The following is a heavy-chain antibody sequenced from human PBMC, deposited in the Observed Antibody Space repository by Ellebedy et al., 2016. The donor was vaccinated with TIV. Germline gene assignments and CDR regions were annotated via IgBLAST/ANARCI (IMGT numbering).Heavy chain of an antibody. V-gene: IGHV3-13*04. J-gene: IGHJ4*02. CDR3: ARGGYSYGYRGDFDY. CDR1: GFTFSSYD. CDR2: IGTAGDT. Sequence: GGSLRLSXAASGFTFSSYDMHWVRQATGKGLEWVSAIGTAGDTYYPGSVKGRFTISRDNSKNTLYLQMNSLRAEDTAVYYCARGGYSYGYRGDFDYWGQGTLVTVSS. D-gene: IGHD5-18*01.